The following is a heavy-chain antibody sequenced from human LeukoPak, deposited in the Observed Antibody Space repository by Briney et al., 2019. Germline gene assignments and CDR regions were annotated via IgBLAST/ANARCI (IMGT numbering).Heavy chain of an antibody. Sequence: EASVTVSCKASGYTFTGYYMHWVRQAPGQGLEWMGWINPNSGGTNYAQKFQGRVTMTRDTSISTAYMELSRLRSDDTAVYYCARITKDFDYWGQGTLVTVSS. J-gene: IGHJ4*02. CDR1: GYTFTGYY. CDR2: INPNSGGT. V-gene: IGHV1-2*02. CDR3: ARITKDFDY.